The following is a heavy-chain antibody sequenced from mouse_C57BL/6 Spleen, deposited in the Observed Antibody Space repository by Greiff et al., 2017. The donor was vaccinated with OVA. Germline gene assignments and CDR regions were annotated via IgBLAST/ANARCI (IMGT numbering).Heavy chain of an antibody. J-gene: IGHJ2*01. Sequence: VQLQQSGPELVKPGASVKLSCKASGYTFTSYDINWVKPRPGPGLEWIGWIYPRDGSTKYNEKFKGKATLTVDTSSSTAYMELHSLTSEDSAVYFCARERNYGSSYPYYFDYWGQGTTLTVSS. CDR2: IYPRDGST. CDR3: ARERNYGSSYPYYFDY. D-gene: IGHD1-1*01. CDR1: GYTFTSYD. V-gene: IGHV1-85*01.